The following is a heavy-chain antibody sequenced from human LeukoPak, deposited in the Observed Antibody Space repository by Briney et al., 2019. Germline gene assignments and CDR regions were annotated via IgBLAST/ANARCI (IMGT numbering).Heavy chain of an antibody. CDR3: ARDFDSPLAFDI. V-gene: IGHV1-69*01. Sequence: SVKVSCKASGGTFSSYAISWVRQAPGQGLEWMGGIIPIFGTANYAQKFQGRVTITADESTSTAYMELSSLRSEDTAVYYCARDFDSPLAFDIWGQGTMVTVSS. CDR2: IIPIFGTA. J-gene: IGHJ3*02. CDR1: GGTFSSYA. D-gene: IGHD3-9*01.